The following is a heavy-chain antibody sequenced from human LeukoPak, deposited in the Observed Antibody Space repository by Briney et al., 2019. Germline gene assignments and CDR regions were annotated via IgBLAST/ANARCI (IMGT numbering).Heavy chain of an antibody. D-gene: IGHD3-10*01. Sequence: SETLSLTCTVSGGSITNYYWSWIRQPPGKGLEWIGYVYYSGSTNYNPSLKSRVTISVDTSKNQFSLKLSSVTAADTAVYYCAATMVRGVHTHFDYWGQGTTVTVSS. CDR3: AATMVRGVHTHFDY. CDR2: VYYSGST. J-gene: IGHJ4*03. CDR1: GGSITNYY. V-gene: IGHV4-59*08.